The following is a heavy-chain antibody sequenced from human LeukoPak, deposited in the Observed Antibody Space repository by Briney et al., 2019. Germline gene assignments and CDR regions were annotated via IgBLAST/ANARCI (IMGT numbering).Heavy chain of an antibody. V-gene: IGHV1-2*02. D-gene: IGHD1-26*01. CDR3: ASRELGY. J-gene: IGHJ4*02. CDR1: GYTFTGYF. Sequence: ASEKVSCKTSGYTFTGYFMHWVRQAPGQGLEWLGWINLDSGVTKYAQKFQGRVTMTRDTSISTAYMELSRLRSDDTAVYYCASRELGYWGQGTLVTVSS. CDR2: INLDSGVT.